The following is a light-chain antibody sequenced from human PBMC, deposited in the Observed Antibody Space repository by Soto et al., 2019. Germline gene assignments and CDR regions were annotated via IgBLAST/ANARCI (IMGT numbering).Light chain of an antibody. Sequence: DIQMTQSPSTLSASVGDRVTITCRASQSISNWLAWYQQKSGKAPKLLIYKASSLQSGVPFRFSGSGSGTEFTLTISSLQPDDFATYYCQQYISFPLTFGGGTKVEIK. J-gene: IGKJ4*01. V-gene: IGKV1-5*03. CDR2: KAS. CDR3: QQYISFPLT. CDR1: QSISNW.